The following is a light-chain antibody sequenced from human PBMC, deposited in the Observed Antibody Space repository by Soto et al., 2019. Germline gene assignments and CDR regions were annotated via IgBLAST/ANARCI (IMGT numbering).Light chain of an antibody. V-gene: IGKV3-15*01. CDR3: QQYDNWPWT. Sequence: VVSQSPATLSVNPRGRATLSCRASQSISDTLAWYQQKPGQAPRLLIHGASTRAPGFPARFSGSGSGTDFTLTISSLQSEDFAVYYCQQYDNWPWTFAQGAMV. J-gene: IGKJ1*01. CDR2: GAS. CDR1: QSISDT.